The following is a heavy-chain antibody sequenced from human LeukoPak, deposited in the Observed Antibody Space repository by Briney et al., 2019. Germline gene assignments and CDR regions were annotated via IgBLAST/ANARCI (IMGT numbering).Heavy chain of an antibody. J-gene: IGHJ4*02. Sequence: SETLSLTCAVYGGSFSGYYWSWIRQPPGKGLEWIGEINHSGSTNYNPSLKSRVTISVDTSKNQFSLKLSSVTAADTAVYYCERAGVSGYDQWGQGTLVTVSS. V-gene: IGHV4-34*01. D-gene: IGHD5-12*01. CDR1: GGSFSGYY. CDR2: INHSGST. CDR3: ERAGVSGYDQ.